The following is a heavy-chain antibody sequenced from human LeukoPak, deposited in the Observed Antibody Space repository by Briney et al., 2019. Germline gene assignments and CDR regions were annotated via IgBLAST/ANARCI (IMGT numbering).Heavy chain of an antibody. Sequence: PSETLSLTCAVYGGSFSGYYWSWIRQPPGKGLEWIGEINHSGSTNYNPSLKSRVTISVDTSKNQFSLKLSSETAADTAVYYCARCRRGVVMGRFDYWGQGTLVTVSS. CDR2: INHSGST. J-gene: IGHJ4*02. CDR1: GGSFSGYY. V-gene: IGHV4-34*01. CDR3: ARCRRGVVMGRFDY. D-gene: IGHD4-23*01.